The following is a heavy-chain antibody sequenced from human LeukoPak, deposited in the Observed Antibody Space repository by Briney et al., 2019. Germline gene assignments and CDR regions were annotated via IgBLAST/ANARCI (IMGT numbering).Heavy chain of an antibody. CDR2: IFSSSTYI. J-gene: IGHJ4*02. CDR1: GFTFSSYS. CDR3: ARGGGRYYDSSGYSY. V-gene: IGHV3-21*01. D-gene: IGHD3-22*01. Sequence: GGSLRLSCAASGFTFSSYSMNWVGQAPGKGLEGVSFIFSSSTYIYYTDSVKGRFTISRDNAKNTLYLQMNSLRAEDTAVYYCARGGGRYYDSSGYSYWGQGVWSPSPQ.